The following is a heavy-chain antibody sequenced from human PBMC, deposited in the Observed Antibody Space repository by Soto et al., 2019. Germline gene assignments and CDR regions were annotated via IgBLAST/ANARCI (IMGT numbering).Heavy chain of an antibody. V-gene: IGHV1-69*13. CDR2: VIPVFRTA. CDR3: ARSLFVVGVTEDCYVLAF. CDR1: GGTFSNSP. D-gene: IGHD2-15*01. Sequence: ASVKVSCKSSGGTFSNSPISWVRQAPGQGLEWVGGVIPVFRTANYAQKFQGRVTITADESTNTAYMELSSLRSGDTAVYYCARSLFVVGVTEDCYVLAFWAQGTTVPVSS. J-gene: IGHJ6*02.